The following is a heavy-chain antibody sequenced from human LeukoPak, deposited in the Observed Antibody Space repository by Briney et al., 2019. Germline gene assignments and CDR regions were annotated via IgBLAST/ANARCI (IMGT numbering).Heavy chain of an antibody. Sequence: ASVKVSCKASGYTFTSYYMHWVRQAPGQGLEWMGIINPSGGSTSYAEKFQGRVTMTRDTSISTAYMELSRLRSDDTAVYYCAREREPYVPFYYGMDVWGQGTTVTVSS. D-gene: IGHD3-10*02. V-gene: IGHV1-46*01. J-gene: IGHJ6*02. CDR3: AREREPYVPFYYGMDV. CDR2: INPSGGST. CDR1: GYTFTSYY.